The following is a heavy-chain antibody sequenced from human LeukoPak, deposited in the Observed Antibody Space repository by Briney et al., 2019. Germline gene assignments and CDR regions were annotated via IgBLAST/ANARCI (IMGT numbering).Heavy chain of an antibody. CDR3: ARGRYSGSYLLDY. V-gene: IGHV4-30-2*04. Sequence: SGSTYYTPSLKSRVTISVDTSKNQFSLNLSSVTAADTAVYYCARGRYSGSYLLDYWGQGTLVTVSS. J-gene: IGHJ4*02. D-gene: IGHD1-26*01. CDR2: SGST.